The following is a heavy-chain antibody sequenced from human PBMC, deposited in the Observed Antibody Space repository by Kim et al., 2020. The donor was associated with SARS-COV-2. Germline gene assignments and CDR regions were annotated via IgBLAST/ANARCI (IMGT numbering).Heavy chain of an antibody. CDR2: ISYDGKVK. Sequence: GGSLRLSCVTSGFAFSSAAMHWVRQAPGKGLQWVALISYDGKVKYYGDSVRGRFNISRDNSKNTVFVQMDSLRPDDSGIYYCASPGGASGSLVFYGVDVWGQGTTVIVSS. CDR3: ASPGGASGSLVFYGVDV. CDR1: GFAFSSAA. V-gene: IGHV3-30*03. D-gene: IGHD6-13*01. J-gene: IGHJ6*02.